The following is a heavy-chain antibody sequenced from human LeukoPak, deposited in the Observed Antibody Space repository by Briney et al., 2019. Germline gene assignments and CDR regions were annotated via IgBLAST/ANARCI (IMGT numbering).Heavy chain of an antibody. CDR1: GFTFSSYA. CDR2: ISYDGSNK. D-gene: IGHD2-2*01. V-gene: IGHV3-30*04. CDR3: ARGYQDYYYYYGMDV. Sequence: GGSLRLSCAASGFTFSSYAMHWVRQAPGKGLEWVAVISYDGSNKYYADSVKGRFTISRDNSKNTLYLQMNSLRAEDTAAYYCARGYQDYYYYYGMDVWGKGTTVTVSS. J-gene: IGHJ6*04.